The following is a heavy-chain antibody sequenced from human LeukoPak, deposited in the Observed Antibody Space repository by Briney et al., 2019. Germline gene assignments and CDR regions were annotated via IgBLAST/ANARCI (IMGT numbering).Heavy chain of an antibody. V-gene: IGHV1-69*04. D-gene: IGHD6-6*01. J-gene: IGHJ6*02. CDR2: ITPFFGVA. Sequence: ASVKVSCKASGGNFGNYVIHWVRQAPGQGLEWMGRITPFFGVANYAQTFQDRVTSTADKITNTAYMQISSLKSEDTAVYFCARDTNEEYSSSSDGLAVWGQGTTVTVSS. CDR3: ARDTNEEYSSSSDGLAV. CDR1: GGNFGNYV.